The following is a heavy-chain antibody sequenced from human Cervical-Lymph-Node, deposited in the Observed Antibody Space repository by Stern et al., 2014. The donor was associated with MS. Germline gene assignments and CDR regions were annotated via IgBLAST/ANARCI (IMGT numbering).Heavy chain of an antibody. CDR3: ARGVVSNRAAATLHNLFDP. J-gene: IGHJ5*02. CDR2: IIPILGLA. D-gene: IGHD2-15*01. Sequence: QVQLVQSGAEVKTPGSSMNVSCKTSGGTFISSYAITWMRQAPGQGLEWMGRIIPILGLANDAQKFQGRVTITADTSTSTSYMELSSLRSEDTAVYYCARGVVSNRAAATLHNLFDPWGQGTLVTVSS. V-gene: IGHV1-69*04. CDR1: GGTFISSYA.